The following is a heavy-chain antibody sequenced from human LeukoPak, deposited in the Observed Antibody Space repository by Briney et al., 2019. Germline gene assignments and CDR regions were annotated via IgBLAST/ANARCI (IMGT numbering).Heavy chain of an antibody. J-gene: IGHJ4*02. CDR2: TYYRSKWYN. V-gene: IGHV6-1*01. CDR1: GDSVSPNSGA. D-gene: IGHD7-27*01. CDR3: ARELWGFDY. Sequence: PQTLSLTCAISGDSVSPNSGAWNWIRQSPSRGLEWLGRTYYRSKWYNEYAVSVRSRITIDADTSKNQFSVHLNSVTPEDTAVYYCARELWGFDYWGQGTLVTVSS.